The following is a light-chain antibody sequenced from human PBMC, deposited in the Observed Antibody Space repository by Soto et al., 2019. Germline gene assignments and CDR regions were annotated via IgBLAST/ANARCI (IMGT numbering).Light chain of an antibody. Sequence: EIVLTQSPGTLSLSPGERATLSCRASQSVSSSYVAWYQQKPGQAPRLLIYGASSRATGIPDRFSGSGSGTDFTLTISRLEPEDLAVYYCQQYGSPRTFGQGTKVEIK. V-gene: IGKV3-20*01. CDR3: QQYGSPRT. CDR1: QSVSSSY. CDR2: GAS. J-gene: IGKJ1*01.